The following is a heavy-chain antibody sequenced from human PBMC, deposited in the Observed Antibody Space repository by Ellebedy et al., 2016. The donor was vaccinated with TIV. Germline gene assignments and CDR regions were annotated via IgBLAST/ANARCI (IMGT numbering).Heavy chain of an antibody. V-gene: IGHV3-73*01. Sequence: PGGSLRLSCAASGFTFSGSAMHWVRQASGKGLEWVGRIRSKANSYATAYAASVKGRLTISRDDSKNTAYLQMNSLKTEDTAVYYCTRGRLQPPNGMDVWGQGTTVTVSS. CDR1: GFTFSGSA. CDR3: TRGRLQPPNGMDV. J-gene: IGHJ6*02. CDR2: IRSKANSYAT. D-gene: IGHD4-11*01.